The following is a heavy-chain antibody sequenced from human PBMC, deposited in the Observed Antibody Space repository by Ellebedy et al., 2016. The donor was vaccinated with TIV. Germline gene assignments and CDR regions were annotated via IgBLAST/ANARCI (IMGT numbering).Heavy chain of an antibody. CDR2: INQGGSER. D-gene: IGHD4-17*01. CDR1: GFSFRSYW. V-gene: IGHV3-7*01. Sequence: GGSLRLSCGSSGFSFRSYWMTWVRQAPGKGLEWVANINQGGSERHYVDSVKGRFTTSRDNAKNSLYLEMNSLRAEDTAVYYCATDGSYGDYLSPAHAFEIWGQGTVVAVSS. J-gene: IGHJ3*02. CDR3: ATDGSYGDYLSPAHAFEI.